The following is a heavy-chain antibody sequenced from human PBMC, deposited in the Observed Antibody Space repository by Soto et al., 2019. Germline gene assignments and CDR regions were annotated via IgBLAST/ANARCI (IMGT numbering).Heavy chain of an antibody. CDR1: GGSFSGYY. D-gene: IGHD7-27*01. J-gene: IGHJ4*02. V-gene: IGHV4-34*01. CDR2: INHSGST. CDR3: ARGWGRIFDY. Sequence: QVQLQQWGAGLLKPSETLSLTCAVYGGSFSGYYWSWIRQPPGKGLEWIGEINHSGSTNYNPSLKSRVTISADTYKTQFSLKLSSVTAADTAGYSCARGWGRIFDYWGQGTLVTVSS.